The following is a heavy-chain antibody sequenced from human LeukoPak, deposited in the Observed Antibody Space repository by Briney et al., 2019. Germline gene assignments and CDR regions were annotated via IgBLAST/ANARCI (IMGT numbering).Heavy chain of an antibody. Sequence: SETLSLTCAVSGGSISTTNWWTWGRQPPGGGLEWIGEVHLNGRTHYSPSLESRVTMSVDMSENHVSLQLTSVTAADTAVYYCAREGGFYRPLDYWGPGTLVSVSA. CDR3: AREGGFYRPLDY. J-gene: IGHJ4*02. D-gene: IGHD2/OR15-2a*01. V-gene: IGHV4-4*02. CDR2: VHLNGRT. CDR1: GGSISTTNW.